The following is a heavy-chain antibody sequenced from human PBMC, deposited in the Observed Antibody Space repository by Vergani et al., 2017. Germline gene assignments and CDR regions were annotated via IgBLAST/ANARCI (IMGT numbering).Heavy chain of an antibody. V-gene: IGHV4-61*05. D-gene: IGHD1-26*01. Sequence: QLQLQESGPGLVKPSETLSLTCTVSGGSISSSSYYWGWIRQPPGKGLEWIGYIYYSGSTNYNPSLKSRVTISVDTSKNQFSLKLSSVTAADTAVYYCAAVPFGGYSVFWFDPWGQGTLVTVSS. CDR1: GGSISSSSYY. CDR3: AAVPFGGYSVFWFDP. J-gene: IGHJ5*02. CDR2: IYYSGST.